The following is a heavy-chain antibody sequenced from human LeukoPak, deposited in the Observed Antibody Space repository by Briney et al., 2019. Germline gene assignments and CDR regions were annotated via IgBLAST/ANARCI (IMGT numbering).Heavy chain of an antibody. CDR2: INHSGST. Sequence: SETLSLTCTVSGGSITSSSYYWSWIRQPPGKGLEWIGEINHSGSTNYNPSLKSRVTISVDTSKNQFSLKLSSVTAADTAVYYCARRGKRLWFGEHRGQGTLVTVSS. CDR3: ARRGKRLWFGEH. V-gene: IGHV4-39*07. D-gene: IGHD3-10*01. CDR1: GGSITSSSYY. J-gene: IGHJ4*02.